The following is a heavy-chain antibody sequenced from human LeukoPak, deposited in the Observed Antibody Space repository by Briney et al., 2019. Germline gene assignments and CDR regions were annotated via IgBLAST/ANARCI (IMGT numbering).Heavy chain of an antibody. Sequence: GGSLRLSCAASGFNFRSYWMHWVRQAPGKGLVWVARISTNVSSTTYADSVKGRFTISRDNAKNTLYLQMNSLRAEDTAVYYCARGRVSMVRGVINYFDYWGQGTLVTVSP. CDR1: GFNFRSYW. CDR2: ISTNVSST. J-gene: IGHJ4*02. V-gene: IGHV3-74*01. CDR3: ARGRVSMVRGVINYFDY. D-gene: IGHD3-10*01.